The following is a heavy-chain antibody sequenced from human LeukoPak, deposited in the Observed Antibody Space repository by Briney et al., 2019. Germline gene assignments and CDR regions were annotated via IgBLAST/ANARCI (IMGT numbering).Heavy chain of an antibody. D-gene: IGHD1-26*01. CDR3: AKNLWELLLVN. CDR2: ISGSGGST. J-gene: IGHJ4*02. Sequence: PGGSLRLSCAASVFTFSSYAMSGVRQAPGKGLEWVSAISGSGGSTYYADSVKGRFTISRDNSKNTLYLQMNSLRAEDTAVYYCAKNLWELLLVNWGQGTLVTVSS. V-gene: IGHV3-23*01. CDR1: VFTFSSYA.